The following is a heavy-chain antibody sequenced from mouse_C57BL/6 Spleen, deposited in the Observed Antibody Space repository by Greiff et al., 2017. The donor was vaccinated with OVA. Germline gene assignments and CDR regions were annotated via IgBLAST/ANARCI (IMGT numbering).Heavy chain of an antibody. CDR2: IDPSDSET. J-gene: IGHJ3*01. Sequence: QVQLQQPGAELVRPGSSVKLSCKASGYTFTSYWMHWVKQRPIQGLEWIGNIDPSDSETHYNQKFKDKATLTVDKSSSTAYMQLSRLTSEDSAVYYCARGLINTEAYWGQGTLVTVSA. V-gene: IGHV1-52*01. CDR3: ARGLINTEAY. D-gene: IGHD1-2*01. CDR1: GYTFTSYW.